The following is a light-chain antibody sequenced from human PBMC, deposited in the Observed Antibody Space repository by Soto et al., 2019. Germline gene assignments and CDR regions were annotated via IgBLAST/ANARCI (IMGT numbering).Light chain of an antibody. J-gene: IGKJ4*01. V-gene: IGKV3-11*01. CDR1: QSVSTY. CDR2: DAS. CDR3: QQRDSWPIT. Sequence: EIVWTQSPATVSLSPGERATLSCGASQSVSTYLAWYHHRPGQAPRLLIYDASNRATGIPARFSGSGSGTEFTLTINSLEPEDFAVYYCQQRDSWPITFGGGTKVEIK.